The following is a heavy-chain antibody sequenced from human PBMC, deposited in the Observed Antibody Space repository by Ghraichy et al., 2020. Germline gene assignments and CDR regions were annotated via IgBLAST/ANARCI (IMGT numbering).Heavy chain of an antibody. J-gene: IGHJ6*02. Sequence: GGSLRLSCVGSGFTFSGSSMNWVRQSPGKGLEWVSHISSSSRNILYADSVKGRFTISRDNAKNSLSLQMNSLRDEDTAVYYCARASAVAGFYYYDGMDVCGQGTTVTVSS. V-gene: IGHV3-48*02. CDR3: ARASAVAGFYYYDGMDV. CDR1: GFTFSGSS. D-gene: IGHD4-23*01. CDR2: ISSSSRNI.